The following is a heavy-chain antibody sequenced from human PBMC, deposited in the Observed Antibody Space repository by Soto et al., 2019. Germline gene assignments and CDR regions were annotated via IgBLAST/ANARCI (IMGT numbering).Heavy chain of an antibody. J-gene: IGHJ3*02. CDR3: ARGGKTTSNDTVDK. CDR1: GGSITGSY. V-gene: IGHV4-59*01. Sequence: SETLSLTCTVSGGSITGSYWSWIRQPPGNGLEWIGYIYPSGSTNYNPSLSSRISISINTSKNQSSLKHTSVTAADTAAYYCARGGKTTSNDTVDKSGQRTIITVSS. CDR2: IYPSGST. D-gene: IGHD2-2*01.